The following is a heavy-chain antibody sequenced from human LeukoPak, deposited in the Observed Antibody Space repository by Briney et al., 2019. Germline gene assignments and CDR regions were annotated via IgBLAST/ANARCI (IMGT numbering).Heavy chain of an antibody. J-gene: IGHJ4*02. CDR2: IRYNGNDK. CDR3: ARDISADV. CDR1: GFASSSCG. V-gene: IGHV3-30*02. Sequence: GGSLRLSCAASGFASSSCGMHWVRQAPGEGLEWVAFIRYNGNDKYYPDSVKGRFTISRDNSKNTLYLQMNRLRTADTAVYYCARDISADVWGQGTLVTVSS.